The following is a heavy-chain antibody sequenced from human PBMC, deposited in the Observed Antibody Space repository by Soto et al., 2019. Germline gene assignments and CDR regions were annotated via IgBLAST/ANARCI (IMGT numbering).Heavy chain of an antibody. CDR2: INHSGST. J-gene: IGHJ3*02. V-gene: IGHV4-34*01. CDR3: AREGYYDILTGPGNNDAFDI. Sequence: SETLSLTCAVYGGSFSGYYWSWIRQPPGKGLEWIGEINHSGSTNYNPSLKSRVTISVDTSKNQFSLKLSSVTAADTAVYYCAREGYYDILTGPGNNDAFDIWGQGTMVTVSS. D-gene: IGHD3-9*01. CDR1: GGSFSGYY.